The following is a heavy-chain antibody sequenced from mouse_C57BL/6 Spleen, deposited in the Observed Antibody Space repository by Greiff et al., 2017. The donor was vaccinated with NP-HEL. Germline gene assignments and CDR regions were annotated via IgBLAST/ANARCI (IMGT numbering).Heavy chain of an antibody. D-gene: IGHD2-4*01. CDR1: GYSITSGYY. CDR3: AREEIYYDYGWFAY. CDR2: ISYDGSN. V-gene: IGHV3-6*01. Sequence: ESGPGLVKPSQSLSLTCSVTGYSITSGYYWNWIRQFPGNKLEWMGYISYDGSNNYNPSLKNRISITRDTSKNQFFLKLNSVTTEDTATYYCAREEIYYDYGWFAYWGQGTLVTVSA. J-gene: IGHJ3*01.